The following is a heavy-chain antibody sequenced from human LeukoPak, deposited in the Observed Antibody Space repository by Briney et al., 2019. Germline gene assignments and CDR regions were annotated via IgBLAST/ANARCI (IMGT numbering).Heavy chain of an antibody. CDR1: GGSISSYY. V-gene: IGHV4-59*08. Sequence: PSETQTLICTVSGGSISSYYWSWIRQPPGKGLEWIGYIYYRSTNYNPSLKSRVTISIDTSKNQLSQKLSSVTAADTAVYYCARHYDNDGYYDAHLDYWGQGTPVTVSS. D-gene: IGHD3-22*01. CDR3: ARHYDNDGYYDAHLDY. CDR2: IYYRST. J-gene: IGHJ4*02.